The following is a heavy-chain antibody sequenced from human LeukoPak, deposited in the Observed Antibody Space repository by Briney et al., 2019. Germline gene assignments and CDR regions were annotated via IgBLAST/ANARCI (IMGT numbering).Heavy chain of an antibody. CDR1: GFTFSDYY. CDR3: ARHSLDSRDAFDI. J-gene: IGHJ3*02. Sequence: GGSLRLSCAASGFTFSDYYMSWIRQAPGKGLEWVSYISSSGSTIYYADSVKGRFTISRDNAKNSLYLQMNSLRAEDTAVYYCARHSLDSRDAFDIWGQGTMVTVSS. D-gene: IGHD3-22*01. CDR2: ISSSGSTI. V-gene: IGHV3-11*04.